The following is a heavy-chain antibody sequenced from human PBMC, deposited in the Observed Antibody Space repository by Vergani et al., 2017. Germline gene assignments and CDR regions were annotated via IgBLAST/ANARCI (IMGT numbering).Heavy chain of an antibody. CDR3: GTSYCGGDCYYPSADY. Sequence: QVQLVQSGAEVKKPGASVKVSCKASGYTFTSYGISWVRQAPGKGLEWMGGFDPEDGETIYAQKFQGRVTMTEDTSTDTAYMELSSLRSEDTAVYYCGTSYCGGDCYYPSADYWGQGTLVTVSS. J-gene: IGHJ4*02. CDR2: FDPEDGET. CDR1: GYTFTSYG. V-gene: IGHV1-24*01. D-gene: IGHD2-21*01.